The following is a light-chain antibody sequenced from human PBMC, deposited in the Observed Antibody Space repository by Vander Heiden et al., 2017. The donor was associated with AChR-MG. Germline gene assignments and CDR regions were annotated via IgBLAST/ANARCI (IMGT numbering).Light chain of an antibody. Sequence: QSALTQPASVSGSPGPSITISCTGTSSDVGGYNYVSWYQQHPGKAAKLMIYDVSNRPSGVSNRFSGSKSGNTASLTISGLQAEDEADYYCSSYTSSSTLGVFGGGTKLTVL. CDR3: SSYTSSSTLGV. J-gene: IGLJ2*01. V-gene: IGLV2-14*03. CDR2: DVS. CDR1: SSDVGGYNY.